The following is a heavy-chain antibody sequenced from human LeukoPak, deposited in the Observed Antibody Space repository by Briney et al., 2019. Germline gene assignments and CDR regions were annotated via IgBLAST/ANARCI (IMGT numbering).Heavy chain of an antibody. Sequence: ASVKVSCKASGYTFTSYGISWVRQAPGQGLEWMGWISAYNGNTNYAQKLQGRVTMTTDTSISTAYMELSRLRSDDTAVYYCARERWWLRLPALGYWGQGTLVTVSS. CDR1: GYTFTSYG. V-gene: IGHV1-18*01. J-gene: IGHJ4*02. CDR2: ISAYNGNT. CDR3: ARERWWLRLPALGY. D-gene: IGHD5-12*01.